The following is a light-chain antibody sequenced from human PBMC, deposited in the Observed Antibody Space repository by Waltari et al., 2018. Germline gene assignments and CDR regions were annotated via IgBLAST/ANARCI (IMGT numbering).Light chain of an antibody. Sequence: IQLTQSPSSLSASIGDSVTFSCRASQGISSHLAWFQQRPGKAPKLLIYAASTLQSAVPSRFSGSGSGTDFTLTISSLQPEDVATYYCQHLNSYPLTFGGGTKVEI. CDR2: AAS. CDR1: QGISSH. J-gene: IGKJ4*01. CDR3: QHLNSYPLT. V-gene: IGKV1-9*01.